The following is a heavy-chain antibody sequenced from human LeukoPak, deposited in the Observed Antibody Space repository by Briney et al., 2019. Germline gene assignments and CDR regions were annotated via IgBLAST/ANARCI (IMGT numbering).Heavy chain of an antibody. CDR2: INHSGST. V-gene: IGHV4-34*01. CDR1: GGSFSGYY. J-gene: IGHJ5*02. CDR3: ARSHYYDSSGSHNNWFDP. D-gene: IGHD3-22*01. Sequence: SETLSLTCAVYGGSFSGYYWSWIRQPPGKGLEWIGEINHSGSTDYNPSLKSRVTISVDTSKNQFSLKLSSVTAADTAVYYCARSHYYDSSGSHNNWFDPWGQGTLVTVSS.